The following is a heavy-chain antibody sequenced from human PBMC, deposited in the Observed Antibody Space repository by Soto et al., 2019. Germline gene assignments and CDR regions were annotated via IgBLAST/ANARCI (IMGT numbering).Heavy chain of an antibody. CDR3: VVDTAMVRVY. J-gene: IGHJ4*02. V-gene: IGHV1-46*01. CDR2: INPSGGST. Sequence: ASVKVSCKASGYTFTSDYMHWVRQAPGQGLEWMGIINPSGGSTSYAQKFQGRVTMTRDTSTSTVYMELSSLRSEDTAVYYCVVDTAMVRVYWGQGTLVTVSS. D-gene: IGHD5-18*01. CDR1: GYTFTSDY.